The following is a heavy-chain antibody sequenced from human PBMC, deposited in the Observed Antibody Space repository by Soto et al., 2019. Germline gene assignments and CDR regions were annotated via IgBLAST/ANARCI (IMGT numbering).Heavy chain of an antibody. CDR3: AKDGGYSYGPYDY. D-gene: IGHD5-18*01. Sequence: EVQLVESGGGLVQPGGSLRLSCAASGLTFGSYSMNWVRQAPGKGLEWVSYISSSSSTIYYADSVEGRFTISRDNDKNSLYLQMNSLRAADTAVYYCAKDGGYSYGPYDYWGQGTLVTVSS. CDR1: GLTFGSYS. V-gene: IGHV3-48*01. J-gene: IGHJ4*02. CDR2: ISSSSSTI.